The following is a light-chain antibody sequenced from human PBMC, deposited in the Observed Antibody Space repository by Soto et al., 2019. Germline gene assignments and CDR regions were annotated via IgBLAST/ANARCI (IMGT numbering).Light chain of an antibody. CDR1: LSVSRN. Sequence: EIVMTQSAATLSVSPRERATLSCRASLSVSRNLAWYQQKPGQAPRLLIFDASTRATGIPARFSGSGSGTEFTLTITSLEPEDFAVYYCQQYGTSPLTFGGGTTVDIK. J-gene: IGKJ4*01. V-gene: IGKV3-15*01. CDR2: DAS. CDR3: QQYGTSPLT.